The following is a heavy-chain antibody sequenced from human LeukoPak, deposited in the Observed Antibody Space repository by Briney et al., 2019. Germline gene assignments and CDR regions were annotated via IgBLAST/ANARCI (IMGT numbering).Heavy chain of an antibody. CDR1: GGSINSSGYY. D-gene: IGHD1-26*01. CDR2: IYYIGST. CDR3: AKLAGATSRIDY. Sequence: SDTLSLACTVSGGSINSSGYYWGGIRQPPGKGLEWIGSIYYIGSTYYNPSLKSRVTISVDTSNNQFSLKLSSVTAADTAVYYCAKLAGATSRIDYWGQGTLVTVSS. V-gene: IGHV4-39*01. J-gene: IGHJ4*02.